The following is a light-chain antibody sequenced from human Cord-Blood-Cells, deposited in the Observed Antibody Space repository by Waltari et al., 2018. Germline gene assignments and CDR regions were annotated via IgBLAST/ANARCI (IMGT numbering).Light chain of an antibody. CDR1: QSISSY. CDR3: QQSYSTPWT. J-gene: IGKJ1*01. V-gene: IGKV1-39*01. CDR2: AAS. Sequence: DIQMTQSPSSLSASVEDRVTITCRASQSISSYLNWYQQKPGKAPKLLIYAASSLQSGVPSRFSGSGSGTDFTITISSLQPEDFATYYCQQSYSTPWTFGQGTKVEIK.